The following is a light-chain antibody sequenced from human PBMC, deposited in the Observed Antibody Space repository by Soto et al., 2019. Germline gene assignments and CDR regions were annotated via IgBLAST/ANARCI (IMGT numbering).Light chain of an antibody. V-gene: IGLV2-14*01. Sequence: QSALTQPASVSGSPGQSITISCSGTRSDIGSYDYVAWYQQFPGKTPKLMIYEVSNWPSGVSSRFSGSKSGNTASLTISGLQAEDEADYYCISYTGSSTSYVFGSGTKLTVL. CDR2: EVS. CDR1: RSDIGSYDY. CDR3: ISYTGSSTSYV. J-gene: IGLJ1*01.